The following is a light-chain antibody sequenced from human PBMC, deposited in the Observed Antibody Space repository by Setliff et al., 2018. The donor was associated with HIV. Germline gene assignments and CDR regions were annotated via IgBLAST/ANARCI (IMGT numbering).Light chain of an antibody. CDR2: EVG. Sequence: QSALTQPPSASGSPGQSVTISCTGTSSDVGAYYSVSWYQQRPGKAPKLIIYEVGTRPSGVSNRFSGSKSGNTASLTISGLQTEDEADYYCSSYTSSSTDVFGTGTKVTVL. CDR3: SSYTSSSTDV. J-gene: IGLJ1*01. V-gene: IGLV2-14*01. CDR1: SSDVGAYYS.